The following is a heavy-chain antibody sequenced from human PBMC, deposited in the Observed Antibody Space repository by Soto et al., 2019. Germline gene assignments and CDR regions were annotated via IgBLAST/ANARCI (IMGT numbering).Heavy chain of an antibody. CDR3: AGGREACGIRCFYFDY. V-gene: IGHV1-3*04. J-gene: IGHJ4*02. D-gene: IGHD3-3*02. CDR1: GYTFTTYA. CDR2: INTGNGNT. Sequence: ASVKVSCKASGYTFTTYAIYWVRQAPGQRPECMGWINTGNGNTEYLQKFQGRVTITGDTSASAAYMELTGLSSEDTAVYYCAGGREACGIRCFYFDYWGRGTLVTVSS.